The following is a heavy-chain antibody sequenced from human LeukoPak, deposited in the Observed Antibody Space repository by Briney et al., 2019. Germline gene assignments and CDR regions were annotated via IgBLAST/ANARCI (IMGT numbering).Heavy chain of an antibody. D-gene: IGHD3-3*01. CDR3: ARDQYDFWSGYSYWFDP. V-gene: IGHV1-69*04. Sequence: SVKVSCKASGGTFSSYAISWVRQAPGQGLEWMGRIIPILGIANYAQKFQGRVTITADKSTSTAYMELRSLRSDDTAVYYCARDQYDFWSGYSYWFDPWGQGTLVTVSS. J-gene: IGHJ5*02. CDR2: IIPILGIA. CDR1: GGTFSSYA.